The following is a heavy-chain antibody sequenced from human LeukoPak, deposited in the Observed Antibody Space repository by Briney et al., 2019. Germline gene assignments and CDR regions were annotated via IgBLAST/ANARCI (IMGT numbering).Heavy chain of an antibody. CDR1: GYTFSVYF. D-gene: IGHD3-22*01. CDR2: INPNSGST. CDR3: ARELNYDSSGYYFDY. Sequence: GASVKVSCAASGYTFSVYFMHWVRQAPGKGLEWMGWINPNSGSTNYAQKFQGRVTMNRDTYISTAYMELSRLRSDDAAVYYCARELNYDSSGYYFDYWRQGTLVSVCS. J-gene: IGHJ4*02. V-gene: IGHV1-2*02.